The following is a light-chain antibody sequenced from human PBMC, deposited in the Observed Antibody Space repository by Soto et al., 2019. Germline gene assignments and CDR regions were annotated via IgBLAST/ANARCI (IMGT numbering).Light chain of an antibody. V-gene: IGLV2-11*01. J-gene: IGLJ3*02. CDR1: GSDVGDSSH. CDR2: EVN. CDR3: CLSPGSLTWL. Sequence: QSVLTQPRSVSGSPGQSVTISCTATGSDVGDSSHVSWYQLHPGKAPKLMIYEVNNRPSGVPDCFSGSKSGSTASLTISGLQAEDEAEYYCCLSPGSLTWLFGGGTKLTVL.